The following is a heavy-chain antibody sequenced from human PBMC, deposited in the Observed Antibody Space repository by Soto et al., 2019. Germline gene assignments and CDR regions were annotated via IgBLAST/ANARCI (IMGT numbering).Heavy chain of an antibody. D-gene: IGHD2-15*01. V-gene: IGHV1-24*01. Sequence: GASVKVSCKVSGCTLADISMLWVRLAPGKGLEWMGGFDPEDGETIYAQKFQGRVTMTEDTSTDTAYMELSSLRSEDTAVYYCATGECSGGSCRELDAFDIWGQGTMVTVSS. J-gene: IGHJ3*02. CDR2: FDPEDGET. CDR3: ATGECSGGSCRELDAFDI. CDR1: GCTLADIS.